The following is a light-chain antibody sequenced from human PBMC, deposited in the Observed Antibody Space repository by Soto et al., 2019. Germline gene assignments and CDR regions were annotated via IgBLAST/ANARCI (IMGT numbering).Light chain of an antibody. Sequence: DIQMTQSPSSLSASVGDRVTITCRASQSISSYLNWYQQKPGKAPKLLIYAASSLQSGVPSRFSGSGSGTDFTLTISSLQPEDFATYYCQQSYSTPTVGQGNKVDIK. CDR3: QQSYSTPT. CDR2: AAS. CDR1: QSISSY. V-gene: IGKV1-39*01. J-gene: IGKJ1*01.